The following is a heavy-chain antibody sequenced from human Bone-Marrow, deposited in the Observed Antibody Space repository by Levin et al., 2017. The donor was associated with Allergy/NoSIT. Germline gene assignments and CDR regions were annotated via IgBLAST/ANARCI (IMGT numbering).Heavy chain of an antibody. D-gene: IGHD1-26*01. Sequence: GGSLRLSCAASGFSFSSYEMNWVRHSPGKGLEWISYISASGKTVHYADSLKGRFTVSRDNSNNSLFLQLDSLRADDTAVYYCARGKVSGINLDPWGQGTLVTVSS. CDR2: ISASGKTV. V-gene: IGHV3-48*03. CDR3: ARGKVSGINLDP. J-gene: IGHJ5*02. CDR1: GFSFSSYE.